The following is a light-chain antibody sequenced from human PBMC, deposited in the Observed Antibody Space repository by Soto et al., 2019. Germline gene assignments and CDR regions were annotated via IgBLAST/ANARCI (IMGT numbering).Light chain of an antibody. V-gene: IGKV3-20*01. CDR3: QQYGSSPRT. CDR2: GES. J-gene: IGKJ1*01. Sequence: VLTQSPGTLSLSPGESAILSCRASQSVSSNYLAWYRQRPGQAPSLLIYGESSRATGIPDRLSGSGSGTDLNLTISRLEPEDFAVYYCQQYGSSPRTCGQGTKVDIK. CDR1: QSVSSNY.